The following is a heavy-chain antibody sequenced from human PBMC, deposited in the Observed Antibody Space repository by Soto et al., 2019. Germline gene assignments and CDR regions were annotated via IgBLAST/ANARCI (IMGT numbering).Heavy chain of an antibody. CDR2: IYHSGST. J-gene: IGHJ3*02. Sequence: SDTLSLTCAGSGGSISSRNSWSCVLQPPGKGLEWIGEIYHSGSTNYNPSLKSRVTISVDKSKNQFSLKLSSVTAADTAVYYCASKFGELLADAFDIWGQGTMVT. D-gene: IGHD3-10*01. CDR1: GGSISSRNS. V-gene: IGHV4-4*02. CDR3: ASKFGELLADAFDI.